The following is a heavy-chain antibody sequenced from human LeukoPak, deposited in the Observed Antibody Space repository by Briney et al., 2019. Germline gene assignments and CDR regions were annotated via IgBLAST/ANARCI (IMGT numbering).Heavy chain of an antibody. V-gene: IGHV3-7*01. J-gene: IGHJ4*02. CDR1: GFTFSSYW. Sequence: AGGSLRLSCAASGFTFSSYWMSWVRQAPGKGLDWVANIKQDGSEKYYVDSVKGRFTISRDNAKNSLYLQMNSLRAEDTAVYYCARAGKGTNPEYDYWGQGTLVTVSS. CDR3: ARAGKGTNPEYDY. D-gene: IGHD2/OR15-2a*01. CDR2: IKQDGSEK.